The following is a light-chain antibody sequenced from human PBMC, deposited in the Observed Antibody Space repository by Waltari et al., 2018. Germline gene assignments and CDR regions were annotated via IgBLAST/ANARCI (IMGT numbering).Light chain of an antibody. CDR3: AAWDDSLSGWV. J-gene: IGLJ3*02. V-gene: IGLV1-47*01. Sequence: QSVLTQPPSASGTPGQRVTISCSGSSSHIGSNYVYWYQQLPGTAPKLLIYRNNQRPSGVPARFSGSKSGTSASLAISGRRSEDEADYYCAAWDDSLSGWVFGGGTKLTVL. CDR1: SSHIGSNY. CDR2: RNN.